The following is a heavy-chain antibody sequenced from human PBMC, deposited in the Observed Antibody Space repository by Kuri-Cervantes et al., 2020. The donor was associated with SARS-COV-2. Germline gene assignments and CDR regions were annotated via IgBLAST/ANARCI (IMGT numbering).Heavy chain of an antibody. CDR1: GFSLSSSGVG. CDR3: ARTFKALGMSYFDF. D-gene: IGHD1-26*01. J-gene: IGHJ4*02. V-gene: IGHV2-5*02. CDR2: VCWDDDK. Sequence: SGPTLVKPTQTRTLTCAFSGFSLSSSGVGVAWIRQPPGKTLEWLAVVCWDDDKRYSPSLRNRLTITKDTSKNQVILTMTNMDKVDTAKYYCARTFKALGMSYFDFWGQGTLVTVSS.